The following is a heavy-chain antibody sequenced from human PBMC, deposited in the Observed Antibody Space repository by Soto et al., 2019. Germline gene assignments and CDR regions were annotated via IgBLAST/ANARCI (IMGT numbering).Heavy chain of an antibody. CDR1: GFTFSSYG. D-gene: IGHD4-17*01. CDR3: AKDHLETTVTTPSY. J-gene: IGHJ4*02. V-gene: IGHV3-30*18. CDR2: ISYDGNNK. Sequence: QVQLVESGGGVVQPGRSLRLSCAASGFTFSSYGMHWVRQAPGKGLGWVPVISYDGNNKYYADSVKGRFTISRDNFKNTLYLQMDSLRAEDTAMYYCAKDHLETTVTTPSYWGQGTLVTVSS.